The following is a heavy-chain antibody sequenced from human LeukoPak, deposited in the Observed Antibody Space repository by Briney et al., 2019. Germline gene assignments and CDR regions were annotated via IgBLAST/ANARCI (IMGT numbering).Heavy chain of an antibody. D-gene: IGHD2-2*01. CDR2: ISAYNGNT. J-gene: IGHJ6*02. CDR3: ARVSSPPVEKYYYYYYGMDV. Sequence: ASVKVSCKASGYTFTSYGISWVRQAPGQGLEWMGWISAYNGNTNYTQKLQGRVTMTTDTSTSTAYMELRSLRSDDTAVYYCARVSSPPVEKYYYYYYGMDVWGQGTTVTVSS. V-gene: IGHV1-18*01. CDR1: GYTFTSYG.